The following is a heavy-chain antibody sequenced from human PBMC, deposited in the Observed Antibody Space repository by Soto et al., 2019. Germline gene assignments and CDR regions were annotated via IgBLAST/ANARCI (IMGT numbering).Heavy chain of an antibody. CDR2: IIGIVGST. V-gene: IGHV3-23*01. J-gene: IGHJ4*02. CDR1: GFTFSSYA. Sequence: PGGSLRLSCAASGFTFSSYAMSWVRQAPGKGLEWVSAIIGIVGSTYYVDSVKGRFTISRDNSKNTLFLQMNSLRAEDTALYYCAKDEARYSSSWYYIDYWGQGTLVTVSS. CDR3: AKDEARYSSSWYYIDY. D-gene: IGHD6-13*01.